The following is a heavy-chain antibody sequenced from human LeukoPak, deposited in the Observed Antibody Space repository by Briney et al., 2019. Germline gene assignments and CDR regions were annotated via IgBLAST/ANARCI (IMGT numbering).Heavy chain of an antibody. Sequence: GGSLRLSCAASGFTFSSYSMNWVRQAPGKGLEWVSPISSSSSYIYYADSVKGRFTISRDNAKNSLYLQMNSLRAEDTAVYYCARVRIAAAGTGRWFDPWGQGTLVTVSS. D-gene: IGHD6-13*01. CDR2: ISSSSSYI. CDR3: ARVRIAAAGTGRWFDP. J-gene: IGHJ5*02. V-gene: IGHV3-21*01. CDR1: GFTFSSYS.